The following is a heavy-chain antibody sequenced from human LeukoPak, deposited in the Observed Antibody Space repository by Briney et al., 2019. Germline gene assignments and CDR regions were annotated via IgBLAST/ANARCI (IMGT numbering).Heavy chain of an antibody. CDR2: ISYDGSNK. V-gene: IGHV3-30*18. D-gene: IGHD6-19*01. CDR1: GFTFSSYG. Sequence: GGSLRLSCAASGFTFSSYGMHWVRQAPGKGLEWVAVISYDGSNKYYADSVKGRFTISRDNSKNTLYLQMNSLRAEDTAVYYCAKDHSGWPGGQDYWGQGTLVTVSS. CDR3: AKDHSGWPGGQDY. J-gene: IGHJ4*02.